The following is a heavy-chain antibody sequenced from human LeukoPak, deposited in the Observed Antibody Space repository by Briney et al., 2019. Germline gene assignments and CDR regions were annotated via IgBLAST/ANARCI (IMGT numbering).Heavy chain of an antibody. CDR1: GGTFSSYA. CDR2: IIPIFGTA. V-gene: IGHV1-69*05. J-gene: IGHJ4*02. Sequence: GASVKVSCKASGGTFSSYAISWVRQAPGQGLEWMGGIIPIFGTANYAQKFQGRVTITTDESTGTAYMELSSLRSEDTAVYYCARGAYYYDSSGVFDYWGQGTLVTVSS. D-gene: IGHD3-22*01. CDR3: ARGAYYYDSSGVFDY.